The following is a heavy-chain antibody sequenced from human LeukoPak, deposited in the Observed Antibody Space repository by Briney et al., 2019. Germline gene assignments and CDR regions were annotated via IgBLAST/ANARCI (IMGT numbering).Heavy chain of an antibody. CDR2: ISAYNGNT. CDR3: ARDGRYFDWLLRYDY. Sequence: GASVKVSCKASGYTFTSYGISWVRQVPGQGLEWMGWISAYNGNTNYNQKLEGRVTMNTDTSTSTAYLELRSLRSEDTAVYYCARDGRYFDWLLRYDYWGQGTLVTVSS. J-gene: IGHJ4*02. V-gene: IGHV1-18*01. CDR1: GYTFTSYG. D-gene: IGHD3-9*01.